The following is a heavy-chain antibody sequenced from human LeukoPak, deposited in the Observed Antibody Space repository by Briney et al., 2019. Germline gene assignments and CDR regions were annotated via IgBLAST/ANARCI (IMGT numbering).Heavy chain of an antibody. J-gene: IGHJ4*02. CDR1: GFTFDDYA. V-gene: IGHV3-9*01. D-gene: IGHD6-6*01. CDR2: ISWNSGSI. Sequence: GRSLRLSCAASGFTFDDYAMHWVRQAPGKGLEWASGISWNSGSIGYADSVKGRFTISRDNAKNSLYLQMNSLRAEDTALYYCAKDKRGKGIAARLYYFDYWGQGTLVTVSS. CDR3: AKDKRGKGIAARLYYFDY.